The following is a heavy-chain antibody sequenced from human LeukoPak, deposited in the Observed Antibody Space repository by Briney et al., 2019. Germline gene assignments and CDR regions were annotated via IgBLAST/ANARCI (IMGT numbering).Heavy chain of an antibody. Sequence: PSETLSLTCTVSGGSISSYYGSWIRQPAGKGLEWIGRIYTSGSTNYNPSLKSRVTISVDRSKNQFSLKLSSVTAADTAVYYCARDGWQQLGNYYYYYMDVWGKGTTVTVSS. CDR3: ARDGWQQLGNYYYYYMDV. J-gene: IGHJ6*03. V-gene: IGHV4-4*07. CDR1: GGSISSYY. CDR2: IYTSGST. D-gene: IGHD6-13*01.